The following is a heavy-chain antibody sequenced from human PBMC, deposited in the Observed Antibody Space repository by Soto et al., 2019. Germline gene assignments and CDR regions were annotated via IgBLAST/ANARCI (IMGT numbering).Heavy chain of an antibody. D-gene: IGHD3-22*01. CDR3: ASSLFLSAYYYDSSGYGAFDI. J-gene: IGHJ3*02. Sequence: ASVKVSRKGSGYTFTRYEINWVRQATGQRVEWMGWMNPNSGNTGYAQKFQGRVTMTRNTSISTAYMELSSLRSEDTAVYYCASSLFLSAYYYDSSGYGAFDIWGQGTMVTVSS. CDR2: MNPNSGNT. CDR1: GYTFTRYE. V-gene: IGHV1-8*01.